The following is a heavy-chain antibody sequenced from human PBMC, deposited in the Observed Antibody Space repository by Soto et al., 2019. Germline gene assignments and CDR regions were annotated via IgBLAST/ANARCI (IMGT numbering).Heavy chain of an antibody. D-gene: IGHD3-22*01. CDR1: GGTFSSYA. CDR2: IIPIFGTA. J-gene: IGHJ4*02. Sequence: SVKVSCKASGGTFSSYAISWVRQAPGQGLEWMGGIIPIFGTANYAQKFQGRVTITADESTSTAYMELSSLRSEDTAVYYCARDPHYYDSSGYLDYWGQGTLVTVS. CDR3: ARDPHYYDSSGYLDY. V-gene: IGHV1-69*13.